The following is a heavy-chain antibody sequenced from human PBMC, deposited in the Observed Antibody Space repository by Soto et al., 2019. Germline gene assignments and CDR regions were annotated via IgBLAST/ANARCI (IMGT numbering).Heavy chain of an antibody. CDR3: AKDRMAAAGAVRFDP. CDR1: GFTFSSYA. J-gene: IGHJ5*02. D-gene: IGHD6-13*01. Sequence: EVQLLESGGGLVQPGGSLRLSCAASGFTFSSYAMSWVRQAPGKGLEWVSSISGSGDTTYYADSVEGRFTISRDNSKKTLYVQMTNLRAEDTAVYYCAKDRMAAAGAVRFDPWGQGTLVTVSS. V-gene: IGHV3-23*01. CDR2: ISGSGDTT.